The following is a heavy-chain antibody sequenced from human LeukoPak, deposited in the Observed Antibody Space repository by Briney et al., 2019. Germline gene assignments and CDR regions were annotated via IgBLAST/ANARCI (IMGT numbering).Heavy chain of an antibody. D-gene: IGHD3-16*01. V-gene: IGHV4-59*01. Sequence: PGGSLRLSCAASGFTFSSYAMSWVRQAPGKGLEWIGYIYYSGSTNYNPSLKSRVTISVDTSKNQFSLKLSSVTAADTAVYYCARDGVPYYFDYWGQGTLVTVSS. J-gene: IGHJ4*02. CDR2: IYYSGST. CDR1: GFTFSSYA. CDR3: ARDGVPYYFDY.